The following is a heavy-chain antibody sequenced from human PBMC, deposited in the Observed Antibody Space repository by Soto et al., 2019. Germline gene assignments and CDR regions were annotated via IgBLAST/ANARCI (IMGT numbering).Heavy chain of an antibody. J-gene: IGHJ4*02. Sequence: LETLSLTCTVSGGSISSYYWSWIRQPPGKGLEWIGYIYYSGSTNYNPSLKSRVTISVDTSKNQFSLKLSSVTAADTAVYYCARMRGKYYFDYWGQGTLVTVSS. CDR3: ARMRGKYYFDY. CDR1: GGSISSYY. D-gene: IGHD1-26*01. CDR2: IYYSGST. V-gene: IGHV4-59*08.